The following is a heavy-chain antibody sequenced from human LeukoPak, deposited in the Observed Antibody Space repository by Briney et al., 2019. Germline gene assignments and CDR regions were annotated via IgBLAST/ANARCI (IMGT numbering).Heavy chain of an antibody. D-gene: IGHD1-14*01. V-gene: IGHV1-58*02. J-gene: IGHJ5*02. Sequence: GTSVTVSCKASGFTSTSSAMQWVRQARGQRIEWIGWIVVGSGNTNYAQKFQERVTITRDMSTSTAYMELSSLRSEGTAVYYCAASYNWNHNFDPWGEGTLVTVSS. CDR2: IVVGSGNT. CDR1: GFTSTSSA. CDR3: AASYNWNHNFDP.